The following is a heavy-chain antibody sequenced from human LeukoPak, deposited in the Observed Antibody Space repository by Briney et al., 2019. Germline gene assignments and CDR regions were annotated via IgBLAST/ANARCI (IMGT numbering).Heavy chain of an antibody. J-gene: IGHJ4*02. CDR3: ARYYGSGSCYGVYDY. V-gene: IGHV1-18*04. CDR2: ISAYNGNT. CDR1: GYTFTSYG. D-gene: IGHD3-10*01. Sequence: ASVKVSCKASGYTFTSYGISWVRQAPGQGLEWMGWISAYNGNTNYAQKLQGRVTMTTDTSTSTAYMELRSLRSDDTAVYYCARYYGSGSCYGVYDYWGQGTLVTVSS.